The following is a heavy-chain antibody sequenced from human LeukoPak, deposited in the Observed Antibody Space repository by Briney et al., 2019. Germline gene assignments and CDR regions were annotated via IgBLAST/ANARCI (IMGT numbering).Heavy chain of an antibody. CDR2: IYYSGST. J-gene: IGHJ4*02. Sequence: SETLSLTCTVSGGSISSYYWSWIRQPPGKGLEWIGYIYYSGSTNYNPSLKSRVTMSVDTSKNQFSLKLSSVTAADTAVYYCAAESGSYYGFDYWGQGTLVTVSS. V-gene: IGHV4-59*12. D-gene: IGHD1-26*01. CDR3: AAESGSYYGFDY. CDR1: GGSISSYY.